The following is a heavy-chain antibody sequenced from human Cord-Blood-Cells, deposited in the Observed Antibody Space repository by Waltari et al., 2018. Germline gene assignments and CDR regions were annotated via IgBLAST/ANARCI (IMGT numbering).Heavy chain of an antibody. CDR2: IYYSGST. CDR3: ARTVELGAFFDY. V-gene: IGHV4-31*03. D-gene: IGHD7-27*01. J-gene: IGHJ4*02. Sequence: QVQLQESGPGLVKPSQTLSLTCTVSGGSISSGGYYWSWIRQHPGKGLEWIGDIYYSGSTYYNPSLKSRVTISVDTSKNQFSLKLSSVTAADTAVYYCARTVELGAFFDYWGQGTLVTVSS. CDR1: GGSISSGGYY.